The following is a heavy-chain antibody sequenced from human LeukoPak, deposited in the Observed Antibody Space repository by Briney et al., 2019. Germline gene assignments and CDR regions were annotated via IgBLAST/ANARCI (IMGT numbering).Heavy chain of an antibody. CDR3: AREYSGYEAY. D-gene: IGHD5-12*01. J-gene: IGHJ4*02. CDR2: IRYDGTDK. Sequence: GGSLRLSCAASGFTFSSFGMHWVRQAPGKGLEWVAFIRYDGTDKYYADSVKGRFTISRDNSKNTLYLQMNSLRPEDTAVYYCAREYSGYEAYWGQGTLVTVSS. V-gene: IGHV3-30*02. CDR1: GFTFSSFG.